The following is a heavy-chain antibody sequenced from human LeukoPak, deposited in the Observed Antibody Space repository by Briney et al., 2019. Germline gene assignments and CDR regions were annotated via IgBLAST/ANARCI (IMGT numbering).Heavy chain of an antibody. V-gene: IGHV4-59*01. Sequence: SETLSLTCTVSGGSISGYYWSWIRQPPGKGLEWIGYIYYSGSTNYKSSLKSRVTISIDTSKNQFSLKLSSVTAADTAVYFCARAPGRDYGDYGFYLYGVDVWGQGTTVTVSS. J-gene: IGHJ6*02. CDR3: ARAPGRDYGDYGFYLYGVDV. CDR2: IYYSGST. CDR1: GGSISGYY. D-gene: IGHD4-17*01.